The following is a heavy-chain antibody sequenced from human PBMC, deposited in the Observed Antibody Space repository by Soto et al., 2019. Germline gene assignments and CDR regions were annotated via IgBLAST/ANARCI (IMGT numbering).Heavy chain of an antibody. V-gene: IGHV3-23*01. CDR1: GFAFSNYA. D-gene: IGHD1-26*01. CDR3: AKDREGGDY. CDR2: ISSSGGST. J-gene: IGHJ4*02. Sequence: GGSLRLSCAASGFAFSNYAMSWVRQAPGKGLDWVSCISSSGGSTYYADSVKGRFTISRDNSKNTLYLQMNSLRAEDTAIYYCAKDREGGDYWGQGALVTVSS.